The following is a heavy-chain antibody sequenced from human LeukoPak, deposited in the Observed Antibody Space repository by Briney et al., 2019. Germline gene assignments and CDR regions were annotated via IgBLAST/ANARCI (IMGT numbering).Heavy chain of an antibody. D-gene: IGHD3-3*01. Sequence: GASVKVSCKASGGTFSSYAISWVRQAPGQGLEWMGGIIPIFGTANYAQKFQGRVTITADESTSTAYMELSSLRSEDTAVYYCARFYDFWSGYHYFDYWGQGTLVTVSS. J-gene: IGHJ4*02. V-gene: IGHV1-69*13. CDR1: GGTFSSYA. CDR3: ARFYDFWSGYHYFDY. CDR2: IIPIFGTA.